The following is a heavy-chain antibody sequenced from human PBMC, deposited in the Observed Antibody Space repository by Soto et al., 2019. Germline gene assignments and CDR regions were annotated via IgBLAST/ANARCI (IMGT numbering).Heavy chain of an antibody. D-gene: IGHD3-16*01. CDR2: IYYSGST. V-gene: IGHV4-61*01. CDR3: ERDRLGIDY. CDR1: GGSVSSGSYY. Sequence: QVQLQESGPGLVKPSETLSLTCTVSGGSVSSGSYYWSWIRQPPGKGLEWIGYIYYSGSTNYNPYPKSRVTISVDTYKNQFSLQLSSVTAADTAVYYCERDRLGIDYWGQGTLVTVSS. J-gene: IGHJ4*02.